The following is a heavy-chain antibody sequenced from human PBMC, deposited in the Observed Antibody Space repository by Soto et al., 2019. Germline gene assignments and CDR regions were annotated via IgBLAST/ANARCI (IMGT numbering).Heavy chain of an antibody. CDR3: ARDGITMIVVDPCWFYX. V-gene: IGHV3-30-3*01. J-gene: IGHJ5*01. CDR1: GFTFSSYA. Sequence: SLRLSFAASGFTFSSYAMHWVRQAPGKGLEWVAFISYDGSNKYYADSVKVRVTISRDNSKNTLYLQMNSLRAEDTAVYYCARDGITMIVVDPCWFYXWGQVTLVTVSX. D-gene: IGHD3-22*01. CDR2: ISYDGSNK.